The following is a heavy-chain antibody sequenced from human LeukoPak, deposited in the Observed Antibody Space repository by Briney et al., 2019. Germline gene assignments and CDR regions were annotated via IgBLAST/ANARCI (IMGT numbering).Heavy chain of an antibody. Sequence: ASVKVSCKASGYTFTSYDINWVRQATGQGLVWMGWMNPNSGNTGYAQKFQGRVTMTRNTSISTAYMELSSLRSEDTAVYYCARGGEQQLDDAFDIWGQGTMVTVSS. CDR3: ARGGEQQLDDAFDI. CDR1: GYTFTSYD. J-gene: IGHJ3*02. D-gene: IGHD6-13*01. V-gene: IGHV1-8*01. CDR2: MNPNSGNT.